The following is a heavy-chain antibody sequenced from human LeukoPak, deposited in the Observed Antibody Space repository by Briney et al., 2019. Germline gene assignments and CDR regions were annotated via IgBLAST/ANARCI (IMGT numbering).Heavy chain of an antibody. J-gene: IGHJ3*01. CDR3: AREESFG. V-gene: IGHV3-48*01. CDR1: GFTFSNSY. D-gene: IGHD3-10*01. CDR2: ISSSSSAI. Sequence: PGGSLRLSCAASGFTFSNSYMNWVRQAPGKGLEWVSYISSSSSAIYYADSVKGRFTISRDNAKNSLYLQMNSLRAEDTAVYYCAREESFGWGQGTMVTVSS.